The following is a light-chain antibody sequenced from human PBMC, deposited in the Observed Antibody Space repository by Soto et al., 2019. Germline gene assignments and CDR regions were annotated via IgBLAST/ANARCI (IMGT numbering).Light chain of an antibody. J-gene: IGLJ3*02. CDR2: GNS. CDR1: SSNIGAGYD. Sequence: QSVLTQPPSVSGAPGQRVTISCTGSSSNIGAGYDVHWYQQLPGTAPKLLIYGNSNRPSGVPDRFSGSKSGTSACLAITGLRAEDEADYYCQSYDSSLSGWVFGGGTKVTVL. CDR3: QSYDSSLSGWV. V-gene: IGLV1-40*01.